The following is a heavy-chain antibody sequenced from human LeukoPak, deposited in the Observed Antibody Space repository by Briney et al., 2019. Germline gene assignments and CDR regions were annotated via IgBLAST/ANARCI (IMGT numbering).Heavy chain of an antibody. CDR1: GGSISSYY. D-gene: IGHD4-17*01. CDR2: IYYSGST. V-gene: IGHV4-59*08. J-gene: IGHJ4*02. CDR3: ARAGNGDYPGPVEFDY. Sequence: SETLSLTCTVSGGSISSYYWSWIRQPPGKGLEWIGYIYYSGSTNYNPSLKSRVTISVDTSKNQFFLKLSSVTAADTAVYYCARAGNGDYPGPVEFDYWGQGTLVTVSS.